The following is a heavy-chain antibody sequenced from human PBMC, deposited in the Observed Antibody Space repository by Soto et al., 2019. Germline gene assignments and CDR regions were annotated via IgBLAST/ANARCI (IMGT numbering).Heavy chain of an antibody. CDR2: ISAYNGNT. Sequence: ASVKVSCKASGYTFTSYGISWVRQAPGQGLEWMGWISAYNGNTNYAQKLQGRVTMTTDTSTSTAYMELRSLRSDDTAVYYCAGRQQLVLGDNWFEPWGQGTLVTVSS. CDR3: AGRQQLVLGDNWFEP. J-gene: IGHJ5*02. V-gene: IGHV1-18*01. CDR1: GYTFTSYG. D-gene: IGHD6-13*01.